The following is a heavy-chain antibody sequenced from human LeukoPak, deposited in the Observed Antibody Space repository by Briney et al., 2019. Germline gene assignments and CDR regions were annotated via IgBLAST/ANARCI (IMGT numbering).Heavy chain of an antibody. J-gene: IGHJ4*02. CDR1: GGSITSSNW. CDR2: IYHSGST. D-gene: IGHD3-10*01. CDR3: ARDITMVRGVSDSNYFDY. V-gene: IGHV4-4*02. Sequence: SETLSLTCAVSGGSITSSNWWRWVRQPPGKGLEWIGEIYHSGSTNYNPSLKSRVTISVDKSKNQFSLKLTSVTAADTAVYYCARDITMVRGVSDSNYFDYWGQGTLVTVSS.